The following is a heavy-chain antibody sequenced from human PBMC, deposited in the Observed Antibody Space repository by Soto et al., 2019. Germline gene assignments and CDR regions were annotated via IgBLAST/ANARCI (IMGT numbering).Heavy chain of an antibody. Sequence: ASVKVSCKASGYTFTSYYMHWVRQAPGQGLEWMGRINPSDGSTSYAQKFQGRVTMTRDTSTSTVYMELSSLRSEDTAVYYCARVGLGYCSSTSCYEPFDYWGQGTLVTVSS. CDR2: INPSDGST. CDR3: ARVGLGYCSSTSCYEPFDY. J-gene: IGHJ4*02. D-gene: IGHD2-2*03. V-gene: IGHV1-46*03. CDR1: GYTFTSYY.